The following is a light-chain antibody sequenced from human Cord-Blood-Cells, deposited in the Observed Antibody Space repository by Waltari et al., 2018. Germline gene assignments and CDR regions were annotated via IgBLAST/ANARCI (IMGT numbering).Light chain of an antibody. CDR1: SSDGGGYNY. J-gene: IGLJ2*01. CDR2: DVS. Sequence: QSALTQPASVSGSPGQSITISCTGTSSDGGGYNYFSWYQQHPGKAPKLMIYDVSKRPSGVSNRFSGSKSGNTASLTISGLQAEDEADYYCSSYTSSSTPVVFGGGTKLTVL. V-gene: IGLV2-14*01. CDR3: SSYTSSSTPVV.